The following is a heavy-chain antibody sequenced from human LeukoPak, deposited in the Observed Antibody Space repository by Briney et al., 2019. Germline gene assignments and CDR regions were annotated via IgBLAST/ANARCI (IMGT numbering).Heavy chain of an antibody. J-gene: IGHJ6*03. CDR1: GYTFTGYY. Sequence: AAVKVSCKASGYTFTGYYMHCVRQAPVQGLEWMGWINPNSGGTNYAQKFQGRVTMTRNTSISTAYMELSSLRSEDTAVYYCARGFFNYGSGTYSGTYYLDVWGKGTTVTISS. V-gene: IGHV1-2*02. D-gene: IGHD3-10*01. CDR3: ARGFFNYGSGTYSGTYYLDV. CDR2: INPNSGGT.